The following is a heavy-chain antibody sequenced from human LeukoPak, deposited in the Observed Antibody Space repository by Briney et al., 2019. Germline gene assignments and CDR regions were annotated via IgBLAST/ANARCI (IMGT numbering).Heavy chain of an antibody. CDR1: GFPFISYG. CDR2: ISYDGGYQ. Sequence: SGGSLRLSCAASGFPFISYGMHWVRQAPGKGLEWVAVISYDGGYQYYADSVKGRLTISRDNSKHTVYLQLNSLRPEDTAVYYCAKDRRMMAAHYGMDVWGQGTTVTVSS. J-gene: IGHJ6*02. V-gene: IGHV3-30*18. CDR3: AKDRRMMAAHYGMDV. D-gene: IGHD3-16*01.